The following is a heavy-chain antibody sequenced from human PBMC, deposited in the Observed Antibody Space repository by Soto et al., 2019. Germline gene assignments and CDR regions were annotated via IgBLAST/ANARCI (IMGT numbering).Heavy chain of an antibody. J-gene: IGHJ6*02. Sequence: GASVKVSCKASGGTFSSYAISWVRQAPGQGLEWMGGIIPIFGTANYAQKFQGRVTITADESTSTAYMELSSLRSEDTAVYYCARSGSSGWRRNPNNYYYYGMDVWGQGTTVTVSS. CDR1: GGTFSSYA. CDR3: ARSGSSGWRRNPNNYYYYGMDV. V-gene: IGHV1-69*13. D-gene: IGHD6-19*01. CDR2: IIPIFGTA.